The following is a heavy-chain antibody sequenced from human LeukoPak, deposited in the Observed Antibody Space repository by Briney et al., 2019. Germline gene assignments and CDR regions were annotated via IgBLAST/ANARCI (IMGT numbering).Heavy chain of an antibody. CDR1: ADSINTYY. CDR3: ASGESRNYYYFDY. J-gene: IGHJ4*01. Sequence: SETLSLTCAVSADSINTYYWSWIRQPPGKGLERIGYTYYSGSTNYNPSLKSRVTISVDTSKNQFSLKLTSVTAADTAVYFCASGESRNYYYFDYWGHGILVTVSS. V-gene: IGHV4-59*01. D-gene: IGHD3-10*01. CDR2: TYYSGST.